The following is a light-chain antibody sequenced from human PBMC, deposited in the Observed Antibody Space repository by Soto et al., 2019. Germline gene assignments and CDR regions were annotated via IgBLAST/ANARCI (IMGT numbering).Light chain of an antibody. CDR2: DKS. CDR1: SGAVTGGHY. CDR3: LLSYPSARV. V-gene: IGLV7-46*01. J-gene: IGLJ1*01. Sequence: QAVVTQAPSLTVSPGGTVTLTCASSSGAVTGGHYPYWFQQKPGQAPTTMIYDKSDKHSWPPARFSGSLLGGKATLTLSGAQHEDEAEYYCLLSYPSARVFGTGTKVTVL.